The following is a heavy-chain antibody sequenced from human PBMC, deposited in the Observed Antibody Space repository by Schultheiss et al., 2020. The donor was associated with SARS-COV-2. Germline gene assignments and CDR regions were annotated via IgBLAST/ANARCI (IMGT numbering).Heavy chain of an antibody. Sequence: SVKVSCKASGYTFTSYYMHWVRQAPGQGLEWMGGIIPIFGTANYAQKFQGRVTITADESTSTVYMELSSLRSEDTAVYYCARAGDIVATTPFGYYYYGMDVWGQGTTVTVSS. V-gene: IGHV1-69*13. D-gene: IGHD5-12*01. CDR1: GYTFTSYY. CDR3: ARAGDIVATTPFGYYYYGMDV. CDR2: IIPIFGTA. J-gene: IGHJ6*02.